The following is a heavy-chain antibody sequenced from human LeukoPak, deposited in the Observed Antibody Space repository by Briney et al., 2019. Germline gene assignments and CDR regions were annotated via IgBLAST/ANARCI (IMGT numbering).Heavy chain of an antibody. D-gene: IGHD1-1*01. CDR1: GYTFTSYY. J-gene: IGHJ4*02. V-gene: IGHV1-46*01. Sequence: ASVKVSCKASGYTFTSYYMHWVRQAPGQGLEWMGIINPSGGSTSYAQKFQGRVTMTRDMSTSTVYMELSSLRSEDTAVYYCASVGTGTTFLSHYFDYWGQGTLVTVSS. CDR2: INPSGGST. CDR3: ASVGTGTTFLSHYFDY.